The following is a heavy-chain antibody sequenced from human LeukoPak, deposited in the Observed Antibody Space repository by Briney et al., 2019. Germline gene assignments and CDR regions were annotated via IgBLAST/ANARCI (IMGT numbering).Heavy chain of an antibody. CDR2: IIPIFGIA. CDR3: ARDVSYYDSSGYYYSDTFDI. J-gene: IGHJ3*02. D-gene: IGHD3-22*01. Sequence: SVKVSCKASGGTFSSYAISWVRQAPGQGLEWMGRIIPIFGIANYAQKFQGRVTITADKSTSTAYMELSSLRSDDTAVYYCARDVSYYDSSGYYYSDTFDIWGQGTMVTVSS. V-gene: IGHV1-69*04. CDR1: GGTFSSYA.